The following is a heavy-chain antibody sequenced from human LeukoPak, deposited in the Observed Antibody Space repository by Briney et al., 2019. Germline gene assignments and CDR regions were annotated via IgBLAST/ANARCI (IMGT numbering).Heavy chain of an antibody. V-gene: IGHV4-34*01. CDR2: INHSGST. J-gene: IGHJ4*02. Sequence: PSETLSLTCAVYGGCFSGYYWGWIRQPPGKGLEWIGEINHSGSTNYNPSLRSRVTISVDTSKNQFSLKLSSVTAADTVVYYYARGEYSGSTYYFDYWGQGTLVTVSS. CDR3: ARGEYSGSTYYFDY. D-gene: IGHD1-26*01. CDR1: GGCFSGYY.